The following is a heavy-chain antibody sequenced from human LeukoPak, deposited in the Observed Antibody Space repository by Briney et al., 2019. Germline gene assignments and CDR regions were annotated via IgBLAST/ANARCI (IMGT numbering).Heavy chain of an antibody. J-gene: IGHJ6*02. CDR2: MNPNSGNT. CDR1: GYTFTSYD. Sequence: GASVKVSCKASGYTFTSYDINWVRQATGQELEWMGWMNPNSGNTGYAQKFQGRVTMTRNTSISTAYMELSSLRSEDTAVYYCARAKGPLWFVTHYYYYGMDVWGQGTTVTVSS. D-gene: IGHD3-10*01. CDR3: ARAKGPLWFVTHYYYYGMDV. V-gene: IGHV1-8*01.